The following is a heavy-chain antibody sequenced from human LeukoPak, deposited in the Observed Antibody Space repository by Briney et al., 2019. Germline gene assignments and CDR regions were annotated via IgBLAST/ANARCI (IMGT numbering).Heavy chain of an antibody. CDR3: ARVGDTSSYYYYLDY. J-gene: IGHJ4*02. CDR2: IYSGVGT. D-gene: IGHD3-22*01. V-gene: IGHV3-66*02. Sequence: PGGFLRLSCAASGFTVSSNYMAWVRQAPGKGLEWVSLIYSGVGTYYADSVKGRFTISRDNSKNTLYLQMNTLTAEDTAVYFCARVGDTSSYYYYLDYWGQGLLVTVSS. CDR1: GFTVSSNY.